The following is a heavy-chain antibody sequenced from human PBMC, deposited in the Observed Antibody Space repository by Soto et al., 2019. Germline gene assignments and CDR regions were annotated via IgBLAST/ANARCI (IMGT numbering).Heavy chain of an antibody. J-gene: IGHJ4*01. CDR3: AKGSGGYFTNIDY. V-gene: IGHV4-30-2*01. Sequence: PSETLSLTCAVTGDSISSGVSSWSWIRQPPGKGLEWIGYLYHTGDTFYNPSLKSRVTISGDRSKNQFSLRLTSVTAADTAVYYCAKGSGGYFTNIDYWGRGTPVTVSS. CDR2: LYHTGDT. D-gene: IGHD3-22*01. CDR1: GDSISSGVSS.